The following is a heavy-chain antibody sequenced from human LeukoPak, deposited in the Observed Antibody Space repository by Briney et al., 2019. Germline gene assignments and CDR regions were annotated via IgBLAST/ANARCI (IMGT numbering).Heavy chain of an antibody. J-gene: IGHJ4*02. V-gene: IGHV3-23*01. Sequence: PGGSLRLSCVVSGITLSNYGMSWVRQAPGKGLEWVSGISERGGSTKYADSVKGRFIISRDTSKNTVYLQMNSLRVEDTAVYFCAKRGIVIRAVIIIGFHKEAYYFDYWGQGILVTVSS. D-gene: IGHD3-10*01. CDR1: GITLSNYG. CDR3: AKRGIVIRAVIIIGFHKEAYYFDY. CDR2: ISERGGST.